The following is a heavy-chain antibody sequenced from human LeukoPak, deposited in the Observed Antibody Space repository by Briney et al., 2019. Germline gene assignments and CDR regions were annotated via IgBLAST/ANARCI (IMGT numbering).Heavy chain of an antibody. V-gene: IGHV4-59*01. J-gene: IGHJ4*02. Sequence: PSETLSLTCTVSGGSISSYLWSWIRQPPGKGLEGIGYIYYSGSTNYNPSLKSRVTILVDTSKNQFSLKVSSVTAADTAVYYCARGQYSGSCFDNWGQGSLVTVSS. CDR3: ARGQYSGSCFDN. D-gene: IGHD1-26*01. CDR2: IYYSGST. CDR1: GGSISSYL.